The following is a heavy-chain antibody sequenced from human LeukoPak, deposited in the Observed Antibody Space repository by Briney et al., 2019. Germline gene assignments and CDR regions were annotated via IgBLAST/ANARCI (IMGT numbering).Heavy chain of an antibody. V-gene: IGHV4-34*01. Sequence: PSETLSLTCAVYGGSFSGYYWAWIRQPPGKGLEWAGSIYYSGTTYYNPSLKSRVTISVDTSKNQFSLKLTSVTAADTAVYYCARGPGGSALFNWGQGTLVTVSS. D-gene: IGHD4-23*01. J-gene: IGHJ4*02. CDR3: ARGPGGSALFN. CDR1: GGSFSGYY. CDR2: IYYSGTT.